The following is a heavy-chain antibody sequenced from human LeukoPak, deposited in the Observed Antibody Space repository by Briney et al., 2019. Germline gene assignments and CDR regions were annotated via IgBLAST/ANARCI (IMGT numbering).Heavy chain of an antibody. Sequence: PGGSLRLSCAASGFTFSSYAMSWVRQAPGKGLEWVSGISGSGGSTYYADSVKGRFTISRDNSKNTLYLQMNSLRAEDTAVYYCAKDFYSGSYLYYFDYWGQGTLVTVSS. CDR2: ISGSGGST. CDR1: GFTFSSYA. V-gene: IGHV3-23*01. J-gene: IGHJ4*02. CDR3: AKDFYSGSYLYYFDY. D-gene: IGHD1-26*01.